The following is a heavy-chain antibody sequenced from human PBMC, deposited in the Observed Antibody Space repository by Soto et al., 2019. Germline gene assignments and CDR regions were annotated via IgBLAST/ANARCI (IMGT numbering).Heavy chain of an antibody. Sequence: GGSLRLSCAASGFTVSSNYMSWVRQAPGKGLEWVSVIYSGGSTYYADSVKGRFTISRDNSKNTLYLQMSSLAAEDAAVYYCARSEGWGVAGAFDIWGQGTMVTVSS. D-gene: IGHD3-10*01. V-gene: IGHV3-53*01. J-gene: IGHJ3*02. CDR1: GFTVSSNY. CDR2: IYSGGST. CDR3: ARSEGWGVAGAFDI.